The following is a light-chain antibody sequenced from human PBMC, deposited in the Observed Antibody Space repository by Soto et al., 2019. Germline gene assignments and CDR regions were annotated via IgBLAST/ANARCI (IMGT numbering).Light chain of an antibody. CDR3: SSYTSSSTLV. Sequence: QSALTQPASVSGSPGQSITISCTGTSSDVGTYDYVSWYQQHPGKAPILMIYDVSNRPSGFSNRFSASKSGNTASLTISGLQAEDEADYYCSSYTSSSTLVFGTGTKVTVL. CDR2: DVS. CDR1: SSDVGTYDY. V-gene: IGLV2-14*03. J-gene: IGLJ1*01.